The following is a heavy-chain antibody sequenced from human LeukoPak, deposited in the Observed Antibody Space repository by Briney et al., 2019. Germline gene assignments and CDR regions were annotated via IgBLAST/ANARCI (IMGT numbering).Heavy chain of an antibody. CDR1: GYTFTSYD. CDR2: MNPNSGNT. D-gene: IGHD4-17*01. Sequence: ASVKVSCKASGYTFTSYDINWVRQATGQGLEWMGWMNPNSGNTGYAQKFQGRVTITRNTSISTAYMDLSSLRSEDTAVYYCARAAHYYGDDDIDYWGQGTLVTVSS. V-gene: IGHV1-8*03. J-gene: IGHJ4*02. CDR3: ARAAHYYGDDDIDY.